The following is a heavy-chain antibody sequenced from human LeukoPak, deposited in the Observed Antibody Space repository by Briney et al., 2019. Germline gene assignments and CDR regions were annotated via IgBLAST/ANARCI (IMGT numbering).Heavy chain of an antibody. CDR3: ATTGLLGDIP. D-gene: IGHD2-21*01. Sequence: PGGCLRLSCSASGFTFSDYYMTSIRQAPGKGLEWLSYISKNGKTIYYADSVKGRFTISRDNARKSVYLQMNSLRAEDTAVYYCATTGLLGDIPWGRGTLVTVSS. V-gene: IGHV3-11*01. J-gene: IGHJ5*02. CDR2: ISKNGKTI. CDR1: GFTFSDYY.